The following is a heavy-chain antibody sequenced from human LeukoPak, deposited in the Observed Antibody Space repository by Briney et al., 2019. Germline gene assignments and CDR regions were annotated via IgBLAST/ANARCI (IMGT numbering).Heavy chain of an antibody. Sequence: GGSLRLSCAASGFTFSSYGMHWVRQAPGKGLEWVAFIRYDGSNKYYADSVKGRFTISRDNSKNTLYLPMNSLRAEDTAVYYCTSGYSSSWYKRLIDYWGQGTLVTVSS. J-gene: IGHJ4*02. D-gene: IGHD6-13*01. CDR1: GFTFSSYG. CDR2: IRYDGSNK. V-gene: IGHV3-30*02. CDR3: TSGYSSSWYKRLIDY.